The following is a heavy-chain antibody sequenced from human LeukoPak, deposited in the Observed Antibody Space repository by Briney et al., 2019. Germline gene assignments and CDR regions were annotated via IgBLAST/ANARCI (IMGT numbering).Heavy chain of an antibody. D-gene: IGHD3-22*01. CDR3: AIGSYYYDSSGLEY. J-gene: IGHJ4*02. Sequence: PSETLSLTCTVSGGSITSYYWSWIRQPPGKGLEWIGFLSYSGTSNYNPSLKSRVTISLDTSKSQFSLKLSSVTAADTAVYYCAIGSYYYDSSGLEYWGQGTLVTVSS. CDR2: LSYSGTS. CDR1: GGSITSYY. V-gene: IGHV4-59*01.